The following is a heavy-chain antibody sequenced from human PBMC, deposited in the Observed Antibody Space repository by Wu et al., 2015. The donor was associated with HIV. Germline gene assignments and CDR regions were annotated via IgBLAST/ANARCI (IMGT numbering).Heavy chain of an antibody. J-gene: IGHJ5*02. Sequence: QVQLVQSGAEVKKPGSSVKVSCKASGGTFSSYAISWVRQAPGQGLEWMGRIIPIFGTANYAQKFQGRVTITADESTSTAYMELSSLRSEDTAVYYCARDVPPDMVRGATTPQTWFDPWGQGTLVTVSS. CDR2: IIPIFGTA. V-gene: IGHV1-69*18. CDR1: GGTFSSYA. CDR3: ARDVPPDMVRGATTPQTWFDP. D-gene: IGHD3-10*01.